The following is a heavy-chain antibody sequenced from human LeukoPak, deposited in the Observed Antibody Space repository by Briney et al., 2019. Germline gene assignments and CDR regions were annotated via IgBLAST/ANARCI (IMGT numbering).Heavy chain of an antibody. V-gene: IGHV6-1*01. D-gene: IGHD6-6*01. CDR1: GDSVSRNSAS. J-gene: IGHJ4*02. CDR3: ARDVPARPRAFAY. CDR2: IYYRTKWYN. Sequence: SRALSLTCGISGDSVSRNSASSSWIRQSPSRGLEWRGRIYYRTKWYNDYAVSVKSRITIPPNTSKTQFSLQLTSVTPETTAVYSGARDVPARPRAFAYWGQGTLVTVSS.